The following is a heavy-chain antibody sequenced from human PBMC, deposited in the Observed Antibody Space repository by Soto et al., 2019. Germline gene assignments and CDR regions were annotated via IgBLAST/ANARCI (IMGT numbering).Heavy chain of an antibody. V-gene: IGHV3-30*18. Sequence: QVQLVESGGGVVQPGRSLRLSCAASGFTFSSYGMHWVRQAPGKGLEWVAVISYDGSNKYYADSVKGRFNISRDNSKKTPELQMNSRRAEYTAVYYCAKNRFRIAVAAPFDYWGKGTLVTVSS. CDR3: AKNRFRIAVAAPFDY. CDR2: ISYDGSNK. CDR1: GFTFSSYG. D-gene: IGHD6-19*01. J-gene: IGHJ4*02.